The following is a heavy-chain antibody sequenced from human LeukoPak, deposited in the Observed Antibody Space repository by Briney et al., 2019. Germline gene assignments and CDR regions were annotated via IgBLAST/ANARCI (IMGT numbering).Heavy chain of an antibody. CDR1: CFTFINAW. Sequence: GGSLRLSCAASCFTFINAWMSWVRLAPGKGLEWVGRIKSKTDGGTADYAAPVKGRFTISRDDSKNMVFLQMNSLKIADTALHFCATEADTAMALPKNWGQGTLVTVSS. V-gene: IGHV3-15*01. D-gene: IGHD5-18*01. J-gene: IGHJ4*02. CDR2: IKSKTDGGTA. CDR3: ATEADTAMALPKN.